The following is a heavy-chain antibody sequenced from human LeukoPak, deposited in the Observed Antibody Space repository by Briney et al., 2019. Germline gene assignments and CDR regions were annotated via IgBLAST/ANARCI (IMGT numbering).Heavy chain of an antibody. CDR2: ITDGSAT. J-gene: IGHJ5*02. Sequence: GGSLRLSCAASGFTFSTYWMHWVRQAPGKGLVWVSRITDGSATTYADSVKGRFTISRDNAKNTLYLQMNSLRAEDTAVYSCARVVRGIIITKLYNWFDPWGQGTLVTVSS. CDR1: GFTFSTYW. D-gene: IGHD3-10*01. CDR3: ARVVRGIIITKLYNWFDP. V-gene: IGHV3-74*01.